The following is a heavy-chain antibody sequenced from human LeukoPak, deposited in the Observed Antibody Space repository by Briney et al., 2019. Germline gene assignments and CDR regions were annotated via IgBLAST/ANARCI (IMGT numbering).Heavy chain of an antibody. V-gene: IGHV1-2*06. J-gene: IGHJ4*02. CDR2: INPNSGGT. CDR1: GYTFTGYY. Sequence: ASVKVSCKASGYTFTGYYMHWVRQAPRQGLEWMGRINPNSGGTNYAQKFQGRVTMTRDTSISTAYMELSRLRSDDTAVYYCARENLPYDILTGFGPGYDYWGQGTLVTVSS. CDR3: ARENLPYDILTGFGPGYDY. D-gene: IGHD3-9*01.